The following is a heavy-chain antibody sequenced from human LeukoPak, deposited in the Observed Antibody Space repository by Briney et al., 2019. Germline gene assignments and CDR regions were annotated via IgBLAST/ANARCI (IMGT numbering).Heavy chain of an antibody. CDR2: INPNSGGT. V-gene: IGHV1-2*02. D-gene: IGHD4-17*01. CDR1: GYAFTGYY. J-gene: IGHJ4*02. CDR3: ARDRDYGELLY. Sequence: GASVKVSCKASGYAFTGYYIHWVREAPGQGLEWMGWINPNSGGTNYAQKFRGRVTMTRDTSTSTAYMELRSLRSDDTAVYYCARDRDYGELLYWGQGTLVTVSS.